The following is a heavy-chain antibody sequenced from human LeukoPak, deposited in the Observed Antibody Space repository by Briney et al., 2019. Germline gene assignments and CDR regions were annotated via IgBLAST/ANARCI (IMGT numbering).Heavy chain of an antibody. V-gene: IGHV3-30*02. J-gene: IGHJ4*02. CDR2: IRYDGSNK. CDR3: AKSVYYDSSGYYYSSGFDY. Sequence: GGSLRLSCAASGFTFSSYGMHWVRQAPGKGLEWVAFIRYDGSNKYYADSVKGRFTISRDNSKNTLYLQMNSLRAEDTAVYYCAKSVYYDSSGYYYSSGFDYWGQGTLVTVSS. D-gene: IGHD3-22*01. CDR1: GFTFSSYG.